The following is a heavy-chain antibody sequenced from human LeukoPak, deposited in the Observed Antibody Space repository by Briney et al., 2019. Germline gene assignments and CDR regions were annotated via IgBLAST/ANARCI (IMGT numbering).Heavy chain of an antibody. CDR3: ARGRIRGVQNWFDP. D-gene: IGHD3-10*01. CDR1: GYTFTSYA. J-gene: IGHJ5*02. V-gene: IGHV7-4-1*02. CDR2: INTNTGNP. Sequence: ASVKVSCKASGYTFTSYAMNWVRQAPGQGLEWMGWINTNTGNPTYAQGFTGRFVFSLDTSVSTAYLQISSLKAEDTAVYYCARGRIRGVQNWFDPWGQGTLVTVSS.